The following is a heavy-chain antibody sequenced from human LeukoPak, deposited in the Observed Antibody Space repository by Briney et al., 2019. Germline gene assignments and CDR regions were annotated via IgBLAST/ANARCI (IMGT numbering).Heavy chain of an antibody. CDR3: ARLFHPSFSGNYPFDY. V-gene: IGHV4-59*01. J-gene: IGHJ4*02. Sequence: SDTLSLTCTVSGGSISGYYWSWIRQPPGKGLEWIAYVSYSGSTDYNPSLKGRVTVSVDTSKNQFSLNLNSVTAADTAVYYCARLFHPSFSGNYPFDYWGQGTLVTVSS. CDR1: GGSISGYY. CDR2: VSYSGST. D-gene: IGHD1-26*01.